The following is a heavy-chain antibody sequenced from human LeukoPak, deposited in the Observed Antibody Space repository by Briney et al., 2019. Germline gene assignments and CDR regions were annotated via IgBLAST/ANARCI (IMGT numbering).Heavy chain of an antibody. J-gene: IGHJ4*02. D-gene: IGHD4-11*01. V-gene: IGHV3-74*01. CDR1: GFTFSSSW. CDR3: ARGLVPGFLDY. CDR2: INSDESIT. Sequence: GGSLRLSCAASGFTFSSSWMYWVRQAPGKGLVWVSRINSDESITTYADSVKGRFTISRDNAKNTLYLQMNSLRAEDTAVYYCARGLVPGFLDYWGQGTPVTVSS.